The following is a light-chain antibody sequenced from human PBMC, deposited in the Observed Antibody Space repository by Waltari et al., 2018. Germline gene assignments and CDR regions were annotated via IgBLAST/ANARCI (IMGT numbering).Light chain of an antibody. CDR3: CSYTSSSTWL. CDR2: DVN. CDR1: SSDVDNYNY. J-gene: IGLJ3*02. Sequence: QSALTQPASVSGSPGQSITISCTGTSSDVDNYNYVSWYQQHPGKAPKVMIYDVNSRPSGVSNRFPRSKSGNTASLTISVLQAEDEADYYCCSYTSSSTWLFGGGTKLTVL. V-gene: IGLV2-14*01.